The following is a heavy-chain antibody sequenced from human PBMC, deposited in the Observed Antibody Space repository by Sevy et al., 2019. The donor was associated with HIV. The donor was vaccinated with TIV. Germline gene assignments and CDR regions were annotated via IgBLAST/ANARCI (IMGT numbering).Heavy chain of an antibody. Sequence: GGSLRLSCAASGFTFSSYGMHWVRQAPGKGLEWVAVILYDGSKKYYADSVKGPFTISRDNSKNTFYLQMSSLTSEDTAVYYCARGLAALPGYYYGMDVWGQGTAVTVSS. CDR1: GFTFSSYG. CDR3: ARGLAALPGYYYGMDV. CDR2: ILYDGSKK. V-gene: IGHV3-33*01. J-gene: IGHJ6*02. D-gene: IGHD6-6*01.